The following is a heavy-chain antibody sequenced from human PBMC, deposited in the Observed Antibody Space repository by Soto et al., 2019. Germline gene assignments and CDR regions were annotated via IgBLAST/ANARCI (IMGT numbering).Heavy chain of an antibody. Sequence: GGSLRLSCSASGFTFSSYAMHWVRQAPGKGLEYVSAISSNGGSTYYADSVKGRFTISRDNSKNTLYLQMSSLRAEDTAVYYCVKGWNYEASGYFDYWGQGTLVTVSS. D-gene: IGHD1-7*01. CDR3: VKGWNYEASGYFDY. CDR1: GFTFSSYA. CDR2: ISSNGGST. V-gene: IGHV3-64D*08. J-gene: IGHJ4*02.